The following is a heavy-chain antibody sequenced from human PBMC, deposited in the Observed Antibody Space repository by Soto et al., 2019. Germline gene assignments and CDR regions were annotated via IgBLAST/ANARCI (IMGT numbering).Heavy chain of an antibody. CDR2: VYYSGST. Sequence: SETLSLTCTVSGGSVSSGSYYWTWIRQPPGRELEYIGYVYYSGSTIYNPSLNSRVTISVDTSKNQFSLKLSSVTAADTAIYYCVNLYSSSWYSDSWGQGTLVTVSS. V-gene: IGHV4-61*01. J-gene: IGHJ5*01. CDR1: GGSVSSGSYY. D-gene: IGHD6-13*01. CDR3: VNLYSSSWYSDS.